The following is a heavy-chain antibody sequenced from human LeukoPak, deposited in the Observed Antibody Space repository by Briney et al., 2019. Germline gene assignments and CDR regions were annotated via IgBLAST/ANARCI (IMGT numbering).Heavy chain of an antibody. CDR1: GLCYSDAW. CDR3: AGDDIVLDY. J-gene: IGHJ4*02. CDR2: IKSKPDGGTI. V-gene: IGHV3-15*01. Sequence: GGSLRLSCVASGLCYSDAWMNWVRQAPGKGLEWVGRIKSKPDGGTIDYAAPVKGRFIISRDDSERTLYLQMNSLKIEDTAMYYCAGDDIVLDYWGQGTLVTVSS. D-gene: IGHD5-12*01.